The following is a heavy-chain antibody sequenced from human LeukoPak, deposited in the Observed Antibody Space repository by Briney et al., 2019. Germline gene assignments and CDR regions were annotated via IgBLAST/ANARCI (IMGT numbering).Heavy chain of an antibody. D-gene: IGHD5-12*01. CDR3: ARRGYSGYDMSYYFDY. CDR1: GGTFSSYA. V-gene: IGHV1-69*04. CDR2: IIPILGIA. J-gene: IGHJ4*02. Sequence: SVKVSCKASGGTFSSYAISWVRQAPGQGLEWMGRIIPILGIANYAQKFQGRVTITADKSTSTDYMELSSLRSEDTAVYYCARRGYSGYDMSYYFDYWGQGTLVTVSS.